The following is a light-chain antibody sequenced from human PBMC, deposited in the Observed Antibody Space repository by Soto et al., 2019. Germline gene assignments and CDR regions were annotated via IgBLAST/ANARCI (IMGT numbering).Light chain of an antibody. CDR1: QSVSNY. CDR2: GAS. Sequence: EIVLTQSPGTLSLSPGETATLSCRASQSVSNYLAWYQQKPGQSPRLLFYGASSRYTGIPDRFSASGSGTDFTLPISGLEPEDFALYHCQQYGTSPFTFGGGTKVEI. V-gene: IGKV3-20*01. CDR3: QQYGTSPFT. J-gene: IGKJ4*01.